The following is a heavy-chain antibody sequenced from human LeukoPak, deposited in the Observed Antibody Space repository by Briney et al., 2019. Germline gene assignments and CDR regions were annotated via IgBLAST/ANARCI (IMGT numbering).Heavy chain of an antibody. CDR1: GFTFSSYA. Sequence: GASLRLSCAASGFTFSSYAMSWVRQAPGKGLEWVSAISGSGGSTYYADSVKGRSTISRDNSKNTLYLQMNSLRAEDTAVYYCARAYFDWLLLGYGMDVWGQGTTVTVSS. CDR2: ISGSGGST. J-gene: IGHJ6*02. D-gene: IGHD3-9*01. V-gene: IGHV3-23*01. CDR3: ARAYFDWLLLGYGMDV.